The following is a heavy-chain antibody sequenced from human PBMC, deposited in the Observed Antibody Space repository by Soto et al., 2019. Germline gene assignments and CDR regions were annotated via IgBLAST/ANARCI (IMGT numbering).Heavy chain of an antibody. D-gene: IGHD1-1*01. Sequence: SETLSLTCTVSGGSISSSTYYWGWIRQPPGKGLEWIGSIYYSGTTYYNPSLKSRVTISIDTSKNQFSLKLSSVTAADTAVYYCARVHVPSFDYWGQGTLVTVS. CDR1: GGSISSSTYY. CDR3: ARVHVPSFDY. J-gene: IGHJ4*02. V-gene: IGHV4-39*01. CDR2: IYYSGTT.